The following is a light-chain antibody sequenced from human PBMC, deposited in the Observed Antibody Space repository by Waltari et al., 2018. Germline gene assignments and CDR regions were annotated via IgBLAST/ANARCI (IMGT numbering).Light chain of an antibody. J-gene: IGKJ4*01. CDR1: QSISNW. Sequence: LQMTQSPSTLSASVGDTIIITCRASQSISNWLAWYQQKPGKAPKLLIYKAFTLETGVPSRFSGSGSGTVFTLTISSLQPDDFATYYCQQYNSYSLLTFGGGTKVEIE. CDR3: QQYNSYSLLT. V-gene: IGKV1-5*03. CDR2: KAF.